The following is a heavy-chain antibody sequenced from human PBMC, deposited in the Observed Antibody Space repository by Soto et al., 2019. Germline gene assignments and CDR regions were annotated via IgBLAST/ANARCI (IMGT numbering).Heavy chain of an antibody. CDR1: GFSVTNNY. Sequence: EVQVVESGGGLVQPGGSLRLSCAASGFSVTNNYMNWVRQAPGKGLEWVSIIDIGGNTYYADSVKDRFTISRDNSRNTLYLHMDSMRAEDTAVYYCARGRGSTGYLGREHYFDYWGQGTLFTVSP. V-gene: IGHV3-66*01. CDR2: IDIGGNT. CDR3: ARGRGSTGYLGREHYFDY. J-gene: IGHJ4*02. D-gene: IGHD2-2*01.